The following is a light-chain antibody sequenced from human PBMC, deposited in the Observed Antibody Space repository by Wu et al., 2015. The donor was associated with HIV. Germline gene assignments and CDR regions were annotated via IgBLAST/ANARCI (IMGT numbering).Light chain of an antibody. CDR3: QQYETSIT. J-gene: IGKJ5*01. Sequence: EIVLTQSPATLSLSPGERATLSCRASQSVSSYLAWYQQKPGQAPRLLIYGASSWATGIPDRFRGSGSGTDFTLTITRLEPEDFAVYYCQQYETSITFGQGTRLDIK. V-gene: IGKV3-20*01. CDR1: QSVSSY. CDR2: GAS.